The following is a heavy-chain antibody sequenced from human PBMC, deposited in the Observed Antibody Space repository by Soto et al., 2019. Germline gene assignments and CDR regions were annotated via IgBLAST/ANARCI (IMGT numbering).Heavy chain of an antibody. J-gene: IGHJ6*02. Sequence: SETLSLTCAVYGGSFSCYYWSWIRQPPGKGLEWIGEINHSGSTNYNPSLKSRVTISVDTSKNQFSLKLSSVTAADTAVYYCARGGDFWSGYYTRYYYYGMDVWGQGTTVTVSS. CDR3: ARGGDFWSGYYTRYYYYGMDV. CDR1: GGSFSCYY. D-gene: IGHD3-3*01. V-gene: IGHV4-34*01. CDR2: INHSGST.